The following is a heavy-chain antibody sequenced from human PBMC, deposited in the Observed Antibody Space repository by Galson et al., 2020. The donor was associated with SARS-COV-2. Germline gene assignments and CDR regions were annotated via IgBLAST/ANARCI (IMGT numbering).Heavy chain of an antibody. Sequence: ASVKVSCKASGYTFTNYGISWVRQAPGQGLEWMGGISAYNGNTNYAQKLQGRVTMTTDTSTSTAYMELRSLRSDDTAVYYCARVLGPVYYDMLTGCLGANNVYYGMDVWGQGSTVTVS. CDR2: ISAYNGNT. CDR1: GYTFTNYG. J-gene: IGHJ6*01. V-gene: IGHV1-18*01. CDR3: ARVLGPVYYDMLTGCLGANNVYYGMDV. D-gene: IGHD3-9*01.